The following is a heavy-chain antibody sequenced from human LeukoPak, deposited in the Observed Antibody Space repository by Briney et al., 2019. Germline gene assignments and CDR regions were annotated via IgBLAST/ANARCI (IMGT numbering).Heavy chain of an antibody. CDR2: IWYDGSNK. J-gene: IGHJ5*02. D-gene: IGHD3-10*01. V-gene: IGHV3-33*01. CDR1: GFTFSSYG. CDR3: APTMVRGVISWFDP. Sequence: GGSLRLSCAASGFTFSSYGVHWVRQAPGKGLEWVAVIWYDGSNKYYADSVKGRFTISRDNSKNTLYLQMNSLRAEDTALYYCAPTMVRGVISWFDPWGQGTLVTVSS.